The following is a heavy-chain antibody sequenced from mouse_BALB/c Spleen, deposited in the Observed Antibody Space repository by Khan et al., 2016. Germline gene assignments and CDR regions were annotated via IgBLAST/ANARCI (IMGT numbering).Heavy chain of an antibody. Sequence: QVQLQPPVAALVRPGASVKLSCKASGPPFTTYWMNWFKQRPEQGLEWIGRIDPYDSETHYDQKFKDKAILTVDKSSSTAFMQLSSLTSEDSAVYYCARGSKVFDYWGQGTTLTVSS. CDR2: IDPYDSET. CDR3: ARGSKVFDY. CDR1: GPPFTTYW. V-gene: IGHV1-52*01. J-gene: IGHJ2*01.